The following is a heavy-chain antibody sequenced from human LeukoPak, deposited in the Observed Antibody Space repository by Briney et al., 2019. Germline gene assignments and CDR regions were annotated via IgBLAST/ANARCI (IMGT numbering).Heavy chain of an antibody. Sequence: GRSLRLSCAASGFTFSSYGMHWVRQAPGEGLEWVAVIWYDGSNKYYADSVKGRFTISRDNSKNTLYLQMNSLRAEDTAVYYCARVFTMIADYWGQGTLVTVSS. CDR3: ARVFTMIADY. J-gene: IGHJ4*02. D-gene: IGHD3-22*01. CDR1: GFTFSSYG. CDR2: IWYDGSNK. V-gene: IGHV3-33*01.